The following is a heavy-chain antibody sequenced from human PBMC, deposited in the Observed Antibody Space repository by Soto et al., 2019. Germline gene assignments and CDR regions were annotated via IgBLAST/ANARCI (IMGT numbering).Heavy chain of an antibody. Sequence: GGSLRLSFAACGFTFSSYAIGWVRQAPGKGLEWVSAISGSGGSTYYADSVKGRFTISRDNSKNTLYLQMNSLRAEDTAVYYCAKASPDYDILTGLDYWGQGTLVTVSS. D-gene: IGHD3-9*01. CDR1: GFTFSSYA. CDR2: ISGSGGST. V-gene: IGHV3-23*01. J-gene: IGHJ4*02. CDR3: AKASPDYDILTGLDY.